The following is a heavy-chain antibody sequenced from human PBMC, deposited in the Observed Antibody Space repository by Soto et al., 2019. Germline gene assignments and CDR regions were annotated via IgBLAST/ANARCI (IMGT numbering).Heavy chain of an antibody. Sequence: QVQLQESGPGLVKPSQTLSLTCTVSGGSISSGDSYWSWIRQPPGKGLEWIGYIYYSGSTYYNPSLKSRVTISVDTSKNQFSLKLSSVTAADTAVYYCVTGGFGSEDAFDIWGQGTMVTVSS. J-gene: IGHJ3*02. V-gene: IGHV4-30-4*01. CDR2: IYYSGST. CDR3: VTGGFGSEDAFDI. D-gene: IGHD3-16*01. CDR1: GGSISSGDSY.